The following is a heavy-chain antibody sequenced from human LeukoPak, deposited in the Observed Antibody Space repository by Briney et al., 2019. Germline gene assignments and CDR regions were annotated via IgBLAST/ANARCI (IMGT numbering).Heavy chain of an antibody. D-gene: IGHD3-10*01. V-gene: IGHV3-23*01. CDR2: ISGSGGST. CDR1: GFTFSSYA. Sequence: GSLRLSCAASGFTFSSYAMSWVRQAPGKGLEWVSAISGSGGSTYYADSVKGRFTISRDNSKNTLYLQMNSLRAEDTAVYYCARPRGSGSYYDNWFDPWGQGTLVTVSS. CDR3: ARPRGSGSYYDNWFDP. J-gene: IGHJ5*02.